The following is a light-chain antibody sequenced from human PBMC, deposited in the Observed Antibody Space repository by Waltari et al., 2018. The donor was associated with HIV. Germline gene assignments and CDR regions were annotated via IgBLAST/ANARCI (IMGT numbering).Light chain of an antibody. J-gene: IGLJ2*01. CDR3: AAWDDSLDGPV. CDR2: GYN. Sequence: QPVLTQPPSASGTPGQRVIISCSGSSSTIGRQAVSWYQHLPGAPPTLRIFGYNQRSSGVPDRFSGSKSATSASLAISGLRSVDEADYSCAAWDDSLDGPVFGGGTKLTVL. V-gene: IGLV1-44*01. CDR1: SSTIGRQA.